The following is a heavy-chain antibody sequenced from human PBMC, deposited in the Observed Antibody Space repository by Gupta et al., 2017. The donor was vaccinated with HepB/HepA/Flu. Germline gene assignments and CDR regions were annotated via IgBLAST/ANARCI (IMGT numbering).Heavy chain of an antibody. CDR3: VGGRTGSVFDY. D-gene: IGHD1-14*01. CDR1: GFTFSDHY. J-gene: IGHJ4*02. Sequence: EVQLVESGGDLVQPGGSRRLSCAASGFTFSDHYMDWVRLIPGEGLEWVGRIRNKVNGYTTEYAASVKDRFTVSRDDSKNSLYLQMNTLKTDDTAVYYCVGGRTGSVFDYWGQGTLVTVSS. V-gene: IGHV3-72*01. CDR2: IRNKVNGYTT.